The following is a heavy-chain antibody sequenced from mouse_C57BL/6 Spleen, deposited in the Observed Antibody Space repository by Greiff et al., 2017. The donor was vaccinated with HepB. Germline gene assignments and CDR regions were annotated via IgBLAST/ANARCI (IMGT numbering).Heavy chain of an antibody. V-gene: IGHV5-9-1*02. D-gene: IGHD2-2*01. Sequence: EVQLVESGEGLVKPGGSLKLSCAASGFTFSSYAMSWVRQTPEKRLEWVAYISSGGDYIYYADTVKGRFTISRDNARNTLYLQMSSLKSEDTAMYYCTRERLRQGYFDYWGQGTTLTVSS. J-gene: IGHJ2*01. CDR1: GFTFSSYA. CDR2: ISSGGDYI. CDR3: TRERLRQGYFDY.